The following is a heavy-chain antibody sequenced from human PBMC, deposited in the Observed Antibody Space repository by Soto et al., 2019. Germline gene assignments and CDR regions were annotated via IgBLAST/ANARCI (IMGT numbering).Heavy chain of an antibody. CDR2: ISAYNGNT. CDR1: GYTFTSYG. CDR3: ARDVRFFEWLSYYYYGMDV. J-gene: IGHJ6*02. V-gene: IGHV1-18*01. D-gene: IGHD3-3*01. Sequence: ASVKVACKASGYTFTSYGISWVRQAPGQGLEWMGWISAYNGNTNYAQKLQGRVTMTTDTSTSTAYMELRSLRSDDTAVYYCARDVRFFEWLSYYYYGMDVRGQGTTVTVSS.